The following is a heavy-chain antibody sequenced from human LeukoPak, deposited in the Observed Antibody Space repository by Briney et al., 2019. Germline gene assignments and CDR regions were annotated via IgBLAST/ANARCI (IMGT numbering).Heavy chain of an antibody. CDR1: GYSFTDYY. V-gene: IGHV1-2*02. CDR3: ARSVETTTPNFDY. CDR2: INPNSGGT. D-gene: IGHD4-17*01. Sequence: ASVKVSCKTSGYSFTDYYMHWVRQAPGQGLEWMGWINPNSGGTSSAQKFQGRVTVTRDTSIRTAYMEVSRLRSDDTAVYYCARSVETTTPNFDYWGQGTLVTVSS. J-gene: IGHJ4*02.